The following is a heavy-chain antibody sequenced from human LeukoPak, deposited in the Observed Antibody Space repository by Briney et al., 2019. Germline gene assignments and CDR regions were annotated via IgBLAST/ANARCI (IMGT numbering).Heavy chain of an antibody. CDR2: ISSSSSYI. Sequence: GGSLRLSCAASGFTFSSYSMNWVRQAPGKGLEWVSSISSSSSYIYYADSVKGRFTISRDNAKNSLYLQMNSLRAEDTAVYYCASFGDYLFGDDYWGQGTLVTVSS. CDR3: ASFGDYLFGDDY. V-gene: IGHV3-21*01. CDR1: GFTFSSYS. D-gene: IGHD4-17*01. J-gene: IGHJ4*02.